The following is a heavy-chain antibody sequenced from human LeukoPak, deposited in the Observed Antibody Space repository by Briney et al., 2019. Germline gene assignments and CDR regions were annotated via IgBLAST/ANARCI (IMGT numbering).Heavy chain of an antibody. D-gene: IGHD3-22*01. CDR3: AGGPSYYYDSSGTNWFDP. CDR1: GFTFSSYA. J-gene: IGHJ5*02. CDR2: ISYDGSNK. V-gene: IGHV3-30-3*01. Sequence: TGGSLRLSCAASGFTFSSYAMHWVRQAPGKGLEWVAVISYDGSNKYYADSVKGRFTISRDNSKYTLYLQMNSLRAEDTAVYYCAGGPSYYYDSSGTNWFDPWGQGTLVTVSS.